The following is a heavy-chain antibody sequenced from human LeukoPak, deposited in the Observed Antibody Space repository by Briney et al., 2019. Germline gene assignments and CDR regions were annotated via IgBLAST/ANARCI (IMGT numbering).Heavy chain of an antibody. J-gene: IGHJ6*03. CDR3: ARAETGPFYYYYYMDV. V-gene: IGHV3-21*04. D-gene: IGHD3-9*01. Sequence: GGSLRLSCAASGFTFSSYSMNWVRQAPGKGLEWVSSISSSSSYIYYADSVKGRFTISRDNAKNSLYLQMNSLRAEDTAVYYCARAETGPFYYYYYMDVWGKGTTVTISS. CDR2: ISSSSSYI. CDR1: GFTFSSYS.